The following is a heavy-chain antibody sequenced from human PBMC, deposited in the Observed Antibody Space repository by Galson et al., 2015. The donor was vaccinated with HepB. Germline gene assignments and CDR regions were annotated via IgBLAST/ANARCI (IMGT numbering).Heavy chain of an antibody. Sequence: QSGAEVKKPGESLKISCKDSGNSFMNYWIGWVRQMPGKGLEWMGIINPGDSDTRYSPSFEGQVTISVDKSISTALLQWSSLKASDTAMYYCATISFQTIRDGWGQGTTVTVTS. V-gene: IGHV5-51*01. D-gene: IGHD3-16*02. CDR1: GNSFMNYW. CDR2: INPGDSDT. J-gene: IGHJ6*02. CDR3: ATISFQTIRDG.